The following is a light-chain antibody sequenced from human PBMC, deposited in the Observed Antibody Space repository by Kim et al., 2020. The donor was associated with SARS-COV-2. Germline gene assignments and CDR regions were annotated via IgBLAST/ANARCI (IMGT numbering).Light chain of an antibody. CDR3: QQYNDWPPIT. CDR2: HAS. J-gene: IGKJ5*01. CDR1: LSIRTN. V-gene: IGKV3-15*01. Sequence: EIVMTQSPATLSVSPGERATLSCRDSLSIRTNLAWYQQKPGQAPRLLIYHASSRATGVPARFSGSGSGTEFTLTISSLQSEDFAVYYCQQYNDWPPITIGQGTRLEIK.